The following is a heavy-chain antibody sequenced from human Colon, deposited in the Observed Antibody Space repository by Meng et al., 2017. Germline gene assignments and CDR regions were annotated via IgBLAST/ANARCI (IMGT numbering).Heavy chain of an antibody. Sequence: GESLKISCAASGFTFSSYAMHWVRQAPGKGLEWVAVISYDGSNKYYADSVKGRFTISRDNSKNTLYLQMNSLRAEDTAVYYCARDSFPYYDFWSGSMRYWGQGTLVTGAS. J-gene: IGHJ4*02. D-gene: IGHD3-3*01. CDR2: ISYDGSNK. CDR3: ARDSFPYYDFWSGSMRY. CDR1: GFTFSSYA. V-gene: IGHV3-30*01.